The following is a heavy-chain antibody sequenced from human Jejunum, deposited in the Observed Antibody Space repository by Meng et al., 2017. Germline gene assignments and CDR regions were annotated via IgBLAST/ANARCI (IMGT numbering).Heavy chain of an antibody. V-gene: IGHV4-61*08. Sequence: QARGQGARPGVVGTSAALSLPCSVSGGSVSSAAYYWNWRRHPPGEGLEWIGYIYYSGGTTYSPSLHRRVTISIDTAKNQVSLKVSSVTAADTAVYYCAHSSSSSSFGFDYWGQGTLVTVSS. CDR3: AHSSSSSSFGFDY. CDR1: GGSVSSAAYY. D-gene: IGHD6-6*01. J-gene: IGHJ4*02. CDR2: IYYSGGT.